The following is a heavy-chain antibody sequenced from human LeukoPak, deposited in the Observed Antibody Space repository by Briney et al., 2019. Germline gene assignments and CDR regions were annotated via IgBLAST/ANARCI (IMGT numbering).Heavy chain of an antibody. CDR2: IMPLFNTA. CDR3: ARVDRYHYYLDV. Sequence: ASVKVSCKASGGTLSSYSITWVRQAPGQGLEWMGGIMPLFNTANYAQQFQGRVTITTDESTSTAYMELSSLRFEDTAMYYCARVDRYHYYLDVWGKGTTVTASS. J-gene: IGHJ6*03. CDR1: GGTLSSYS. V-gene: IGHV1-69*05.